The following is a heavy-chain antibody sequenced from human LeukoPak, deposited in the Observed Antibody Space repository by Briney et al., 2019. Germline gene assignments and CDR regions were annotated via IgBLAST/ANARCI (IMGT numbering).Heavy chain of an antibody. D-gene: IGHD3-22*01. CDR1: GYTFTGYY. CDR3: ARPRQADYDSSGYYYGGIWYFDL. J-gene: IGHJ2*01. CDR2: INPNSGGT. Sequence: GASVKVSCKASGYTFTGYYMHWVRQAPGQGLEWMGWINPNSGGTNYAQKFQGRVTMTRDTSISTAYMELSRLRSDDTAVYYCARPRQADYDSSGYYYGGIWYFDLWGRGTLVTVSS. V-gene: IGHV1-2*02.